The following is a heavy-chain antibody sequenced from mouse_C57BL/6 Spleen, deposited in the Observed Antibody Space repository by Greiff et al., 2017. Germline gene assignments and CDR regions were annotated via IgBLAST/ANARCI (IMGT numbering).Heavy chain of an antibody. CDR2: ISSGGDYI. CDR1: GFTFSSYA. Sequence: EVNLVESGEGLVKPGGSLKLSCAASGFTFSSYAMSWVRQTPEKRLEWVAYISSGGDYIYYADTVKGRFTISRDNARNTLYLQMSSLKSEDTAMYYCTRVDYGNPFAYWGQGTLVTVSA. CDR3: TRVDYGNPFAY. D-gene: IGHD2-1*01. V-gene: IGHV5-9-1*02. J-gene: IGHJ3*01.